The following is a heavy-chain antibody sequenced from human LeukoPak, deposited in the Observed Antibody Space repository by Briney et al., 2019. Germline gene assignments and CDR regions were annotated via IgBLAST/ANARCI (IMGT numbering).Heavy chain of an antibody. CDR1: GFTFDDYA. Sequence: GRSLRLSCAASGFTFDDYAMHWVRQAPGKGLEWVSGISWNSGSIGYADSVKGRFTISRGNAKNSLYLQMNSLRAEGTALYYCAKAKDGSGSYYHYWGQGTLVTVSS. V-gene: IGHV3-9*01. CDR2: ISWNSGSI. D-gene: IGHD3-10*01. CDR3: AKAKDGSGSYYHY. J-gene: IGHJ4*02.